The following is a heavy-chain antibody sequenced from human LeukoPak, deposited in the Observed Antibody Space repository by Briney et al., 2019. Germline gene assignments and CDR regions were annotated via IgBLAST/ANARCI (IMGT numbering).Heavy chain of an antibody. Sequence: SETLSLTCTVSGGSISSSSYYWGWIRQPPGKGLEWIGYIYYSGSTNYNPSLKSRVTISVDTSKNQFSLKLSSVTAADTAVYYCARGGYNSMGLYYYYYYYVDVWGKGTTVTVSS. V-gene: IGHV4-61*05. CDR3: ARGGYNSMGLYYYYYYYVDV. D-gene: IGHD5-24*01. CDR1: GGSISSSSYY. J-gene: IGHJ6*03. CDR2: IYYSGST.